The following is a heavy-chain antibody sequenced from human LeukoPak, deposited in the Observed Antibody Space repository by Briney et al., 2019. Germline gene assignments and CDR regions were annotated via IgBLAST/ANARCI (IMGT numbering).Heavy chain of an antibody. V-gene: IGHV3-23*01. CDR2: ISGSGGST. Sequence: PGGSLRLSCAASGFTFSSYAMSWVRQAPGKGLEWVSAISGSGGSTYYADSVKGRFTISRDNSKNTLYLQMNSLRAKDTAVYYCAKDSSVVVPAACFDYWGQGTLVTVSS. J-gene: IGHJ4*02. CDR1: GFTFSSYA. D-gene: IGHD2-2*01. CDR3: AKDSSVVVPAACFDY.